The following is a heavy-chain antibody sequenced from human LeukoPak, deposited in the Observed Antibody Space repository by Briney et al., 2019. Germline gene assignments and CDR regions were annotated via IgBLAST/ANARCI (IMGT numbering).Heavy chain of an antibody. CDR2: IYTSGST. CDR1: GGSISSGSYY. CDR3: ASSSGYSYGYEYDY. J-gene: IGHJ4*02. V-gene: IGHV4-61*02. Sequence: SETLSLTCTVSGGSISSGSYYWSWIRQPAGKGLEWIGRIYTSGSTNYNPSLRSRVTISVDTSKNQFSLKLSSVTAADTAVYYCASSSGYSYGYEYDYWGQGTLVTLSS. D-gene: IGHD5-18*01.